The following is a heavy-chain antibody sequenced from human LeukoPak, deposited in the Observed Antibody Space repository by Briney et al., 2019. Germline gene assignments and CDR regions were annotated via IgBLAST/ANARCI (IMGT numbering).Heavy chain of an antibody. V-gene: IGHV3-13*04. CDR1: GFPFRTFD. CDR3: AKGSSLGFDP. CDR2: IGSAGDT. J-gene: IGHJ5*02. D-gene: IGHD2-2*01. Sequence: PGGSLRLSCPAYGFPFRTFDFHWVRQATGKGLEWVSSIGSAGDTYYPGSVKGRFTISRENAKNSLYLQMDSLSAADTALYYCAKGSSLGFDPWGQGTLVTVSS.